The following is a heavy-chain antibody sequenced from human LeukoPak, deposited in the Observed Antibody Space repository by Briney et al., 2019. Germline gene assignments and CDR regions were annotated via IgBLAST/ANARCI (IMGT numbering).Heavy chain of an antibody. CDR2: INPNSGGT. D-gene: IGHD3-10*01. Sequence: GASVTVSCKASGYTFTGYYMHWVRQAPGQGLEWMGWINPNSGGTNYAQKFQGRVTMTRDTSISTAYMELSRLRSDDTAVYYCARVVWFGELFYYYYGMDVWGQGTTVTVSS. V-gene: IGHV1-2*02. CDR3: ARVVWFGELFYYYYGMDV. CDR1: GYTFTGYY. J-gene: IGHJ6*02.